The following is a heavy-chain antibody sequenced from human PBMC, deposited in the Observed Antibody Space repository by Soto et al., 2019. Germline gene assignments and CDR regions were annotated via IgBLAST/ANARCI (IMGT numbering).Heavy chain of an antibody. V-gene: IGHV4-39*01. D-gene: IGHD3-10*01. CDR2: IYYSGST. J-gene: IGHJ6*02. Sequence: SETLSLTCTVSGGSISSSSYYWGWIRQPPGKGLEWIGSIYYSGSTYYNPSLKSRVTISVDTSKNQFSLKLSSVTAADTAVYYCAREPRGYGHHYYYYGMDVWGQGTTVTVSS. CDR1: GGSISSSSYY. CDR3: AREPRGYGHHYYYYGMDV.